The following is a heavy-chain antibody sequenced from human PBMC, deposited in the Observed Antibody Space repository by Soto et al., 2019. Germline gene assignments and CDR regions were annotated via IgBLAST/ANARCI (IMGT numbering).Heavy chain of an antibody. J-gene: IGHJ3*02. CDR1: GFTFSSYG. D-gene: IGHD6-13*01. Sequence: GGSLRLSCAASGFTFSSYGMHWVRQAPGKGLEWVAVIWYDGSNKYYADSVKGRFTISRDNSKNTLYLQMNSLRAEDTAVYYCARDPSIAAAGPPDAFDIWGQGTMVTVSS. V-gene: IGHV3-33*01. CDR3: ARDPSIAAAGPPDAFDI. CDR2: IWYDGSNK.